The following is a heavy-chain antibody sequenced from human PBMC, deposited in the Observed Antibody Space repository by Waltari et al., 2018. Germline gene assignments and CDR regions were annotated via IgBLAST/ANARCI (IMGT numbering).Heavy chain of an antibody. V-gene: IGHV3-7*01. CDR2: IKQDRSEK. CDR1: GFPFSSHG. Sequence: EGQLVESGGGFVEPGGSLTPSCAASGFPFSSHGRGWSRQGPGKGLEWVANIKQDRSEKYYVDSVKGRFTISRDNAKNSLYLQMNGLRAEDTAVYYCARDKGPYGMDVWGQGTTVTVSS. J-gene: IGHJ6*02. CDR3: ARDKGPYGMDV.